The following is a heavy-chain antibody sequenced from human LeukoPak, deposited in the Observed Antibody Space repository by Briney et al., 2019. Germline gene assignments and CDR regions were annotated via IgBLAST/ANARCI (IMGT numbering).Heavy chain of an antibody. D-gene: IGHD3-10*02. V-gene: IGHV3-53*01. Sequence: GGSLRLSCAASGFAVSSNYMSWVRQAPGKGLEGVSVIDSGGSTYYADSVKGRFTISRDNSKNTLYLQMNSLRAEDTAVYYCARDVRGMDVWGKGTTVTVPS. CDR3: ARDVRGMDV. J-gene: IGHJ6*04. CDR1: GFAVSSNY. CDR2: IDSGGST.